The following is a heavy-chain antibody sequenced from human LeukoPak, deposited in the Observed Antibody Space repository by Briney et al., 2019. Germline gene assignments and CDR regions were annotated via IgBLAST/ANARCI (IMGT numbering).Heavy chain of an antibody. Sequence: ASVKVSCKASGYTFTSYDINWVRQATGQGLEWMGWMNPNSGNTGYAQKFQGRVTMTRNTSISTAYMELSSLRSGDTAVYYCARVFLELGPNWYFDLWGRGTLVTVSS. D-gene: IGHD1-7*01. J-gene: IGHJ2*01. V-gene: IGHV1-8*01. CDR3: ARVFLELGPNWYFDL. CDR2: MNPNSGNT. CDR1: GYTFTSYD.